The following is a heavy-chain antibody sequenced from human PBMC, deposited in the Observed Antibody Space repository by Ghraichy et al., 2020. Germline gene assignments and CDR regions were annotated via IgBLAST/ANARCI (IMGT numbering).Heavy chain of an antibody. D-gene: IGHD3-22*01. V-gene: IGHV3-23*01. CDR3: AKTPPYYYDSSGYYSDY. CDR1: GFTFSSYA. J-gene: IGHJ4*02. Sequence: GESLNISCAASGFTFSSYAMSWVRQAPGKGLEWVSAISGSGGSTYYADSVKGRFTISRDNSKNTLYLQMNSLRAEDTAVYYCAKTPPYYYDSSGYYSDYWGQGTLVTVSS. CDR2: ISGSGGST.